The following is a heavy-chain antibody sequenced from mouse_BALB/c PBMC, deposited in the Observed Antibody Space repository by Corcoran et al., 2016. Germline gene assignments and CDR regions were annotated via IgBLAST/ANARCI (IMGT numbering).Heavy chain of an antibody. CDR3: DYGSSYFAY. Sequence: VQLQQSGAELVKPGASVKLSCTASGFNIKDSFMHWVKQRPEQGLEWIGRIDPANGNTKYDPKFQGKATITADTSSKTAYLQLSSLTSEDTAVYYCDYGSSYFAYWGQGTLVTVSA. CDR2: IDPANGNT. D-gene: IGHD1-1*01. J-gene: IGHJ3*01. CDR1: GFNIKDSF. V-gene: IGHV14-3*02.